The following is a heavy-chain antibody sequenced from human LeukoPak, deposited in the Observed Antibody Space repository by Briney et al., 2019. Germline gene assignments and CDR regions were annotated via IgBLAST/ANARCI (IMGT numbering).Heavy chain of an antibody. CDR3: ARDRLPSHQDDFDY. CDR2: MSYDGFTK. Sequence: GGSLRLSCVASGFTFSASTMHWVRQAPGKGLEWVAVMSYDGFTKYYADSVKGRFTISRDNSKNTLYLQMNSLRPEDTAVYYCARDRLPSHQDDFDYWGQGTLVTVSS. CDR1: GFTFSAST. J-gene: IGHJ4*02. D-gene: IGHD3-3*01. V-gene: IGHV3-30*04.